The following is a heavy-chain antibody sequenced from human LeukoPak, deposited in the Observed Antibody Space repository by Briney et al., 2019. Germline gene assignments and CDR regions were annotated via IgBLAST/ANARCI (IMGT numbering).Heavy chain of an antibody. CDR3: AGSSMVRGVIIVDY. CDR2: IIPIFGTA. D-gene: IGHD3-10*01. Sequence: GASVKVSCKVSGYTLTELSMHWVRQAPGQGLEWMGGIIPIFGTANYAQKFQGRVTITTDESTSTAYMELSSLRSEDTAVYYCAGSSMVRGVIIVDYWGQGTLVTVSS. CDR1: GYTLTELS. V-gene: IGHV1-69*05. J-gene: IGHJ4*02.